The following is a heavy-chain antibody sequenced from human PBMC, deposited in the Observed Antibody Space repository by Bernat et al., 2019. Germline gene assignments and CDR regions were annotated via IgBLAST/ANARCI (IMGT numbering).Heavy chain of an antibody. J-gene: IGHJ6*02. CDR2: ISYDGSEK. V-gene: IGHV3-30*03. D-gene: IGHD6-6*01. Sequence: QVQLVESGGGVVQPGRSLRLSCAASGFTFSSYGLHWVRQAPGKGLEWVAVISYDGSEKDYAESVKGRFTISRDNSKNTLYLQMNSLRAEDTAVHYCATDNLEYSSFYHGMDVWRQGTTVTVFS. CDR1: GFTFSSYG. CDR3: ATDNLEYSSFYHGMDV.